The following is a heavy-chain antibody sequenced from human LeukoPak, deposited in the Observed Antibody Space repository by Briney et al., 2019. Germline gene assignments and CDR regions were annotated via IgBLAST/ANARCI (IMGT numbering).Heavy chain of an antibody. CDR2: INHSGST. CDR1: GGSFSGYY. CDR3: ARSDSSGWRYNWFDP. Sequence: PSETLSLTCAVYGGSFSGYYWSWIRQPPGKGLEWIGEINHSGSTNYNPSLKSRVTISVDTSKNQFSLKLSSVTAADTAVYYCARSDSSGWRYNWFDPWGQGTPVTVSS. D-gene: IGHD6-19*01. J-gene: IGHJ5*02. V-gene: IGHV4-34*01.